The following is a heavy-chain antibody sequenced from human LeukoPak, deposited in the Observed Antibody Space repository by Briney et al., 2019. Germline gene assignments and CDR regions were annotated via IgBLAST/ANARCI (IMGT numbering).Heavy chain of an antibody. CDR3: ARGAGDGSSPRDGFDY. CDR1: GGSFSGYY. CDR2: INHSGST. D-gene: IGHD6-6*01. V-gene: IGHV4-34*01. J-gene: IGHJ4*02. Sequence: SETLSLTCAVYGGSFSGYYWSWIRQPPGKGLEWIGEINHSGSTNYNPSLKSRVTISVDTSKNQFSLKLSSVTAADTAVYYCARGAGDGSSPRDGFDYWGQGTLVTVSS.